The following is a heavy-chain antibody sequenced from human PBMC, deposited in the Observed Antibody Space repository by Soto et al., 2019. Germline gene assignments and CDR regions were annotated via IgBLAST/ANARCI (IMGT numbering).Heavy chain of an antibody. D-gene: IGHD6-6*01. CDR2: INPNGGST. CDR1: GYTFINYY. Sequence: ASVKVSCKASGYTFINYYIHWVRQAPGQGLEWMGVINPNGGSTVYAQKFQGRVTLTRDTSTSTVYVKLSSLRSDDTAVYFCVRATAARQRDYSYHYYLHIWGKGTTVTVSS. V-gene: IGHV1-46*03. CDR3: VRATAARQRDYSYHYYLHI. J-gene: IGHJ6*03.